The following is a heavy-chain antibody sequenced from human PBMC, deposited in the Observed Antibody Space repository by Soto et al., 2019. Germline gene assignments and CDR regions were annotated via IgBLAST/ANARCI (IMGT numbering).Heavy chain of an antibody. CDR3: TTVEYGLRYYYYYMDV. Sequence: EVQLVESGGGLVKPGGSLRLSCAASGFTFSNAWMSWVRQAPGKGLEWVGRIKSKTDGGTTDYAAPVKGRFTISRDDSKNTLYLQTNSLKTEDTAVYYCTTVEYGLRYYYYYMDVWGKGTTVTVSS. J-gene: IGHJ6*03. D-gene: IGHD3-10*01. V-gene: IGHV3-15*01. CDR1: GFTFSNAW. CDR2: IKSKTDGGTT.